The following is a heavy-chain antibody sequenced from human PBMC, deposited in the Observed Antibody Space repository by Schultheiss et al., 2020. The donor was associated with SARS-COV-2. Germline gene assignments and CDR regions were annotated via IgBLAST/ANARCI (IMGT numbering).Heavy chain of an antibody. D-gene: IGHD6-13*01. CDR1: GFTFDDYA. CDR2: IYSGGGT. J-gene: IGHJ6*03. V-gene: IGHV3-66*01. Sequence: GGSLRLSCAASGFTFDDYAMQWVRQAPGKGLEWVSVIYSGGGTYYADSVKGRFTISRDNSKNTLYLQMNSLRAEDTAVYYCARDGSSWSTGYFYMDVWGKGTTVTVSS. CDR3: ARDGSSWSTGYFYMDV.